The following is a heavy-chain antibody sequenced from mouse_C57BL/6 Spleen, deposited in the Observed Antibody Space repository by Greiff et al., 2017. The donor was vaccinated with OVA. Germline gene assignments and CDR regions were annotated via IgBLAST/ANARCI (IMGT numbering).Heavy chain of an antibody. CDR2: IDPSDSET. V-gene: IGHV1-52*01. CDR3: ARLTTVVEDFDY. D-gene: IGHD1-1*01. Sequence: QVQLQQPGAELVRPGSSVKLSCKASGYTFTSYWMHWVKQRPIQGLEWIGNIDPSDSETHYNQKFKDKATLTVDKSSSTAYMQLSSLTSEDSAVYYCARLTTVVEDFDYWGQGTTLTVSS. CDR1: GYTFTSYW. J-gene: IGHJ2*01.